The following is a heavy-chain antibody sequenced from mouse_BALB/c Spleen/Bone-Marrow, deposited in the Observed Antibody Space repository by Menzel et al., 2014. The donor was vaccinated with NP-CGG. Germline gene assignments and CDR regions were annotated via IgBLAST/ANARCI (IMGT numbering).Heavy chain of an antibody. CDR2: IWGDGST. J-gene: IGHJ4*01. D-gene: IGHD2-4*01. CDR3: ARDSFLITRALDY. CDR1: GFSLTGYG. Sequence: VQGVESGPGLVAPSQSLSITCTVSGFSLTGYGVSWVRQSPGKGLEWLGMIWGDGSTDYNSALKSRLSISKDNSKSQVFLKMNSLQTGDTARYYCARDSFLITRALDYWGQGTSVTVSS. V-gene: IGHV2-6-7*01.